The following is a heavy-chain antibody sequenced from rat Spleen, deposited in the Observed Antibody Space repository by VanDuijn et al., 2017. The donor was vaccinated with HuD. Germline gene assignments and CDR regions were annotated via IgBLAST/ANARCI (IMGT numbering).Heavy chain of an antibody. J-gene: IGHJ2*01. CDR2: IWAGGST. D-gene: IGHD1-1*01. V-gene: IGHV2-30*01. CDR3: ARNSEFITTVVVGYFDY. CDR1: GFSLTSYN. Sequence: QVQLKESGPGLVQPSQTLSLTCTVSGFSLTSYNVHWVRQPTGKGLEWMGVIWAGGSTNYNSALKSRLSISRDTSKSQGFLKMNSLQTEDTAMYFCARNSEFITTVVVGYFDYWGQGVMVTVSS.